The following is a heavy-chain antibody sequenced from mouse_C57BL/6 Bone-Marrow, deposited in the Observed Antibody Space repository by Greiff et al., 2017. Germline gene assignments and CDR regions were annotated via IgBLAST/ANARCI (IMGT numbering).Heavy chain of an antibody. V-gene: IGHV7-3*01. CDR1: GFTFTDYY. D-gene: IGHD2-5*01. Sequence: EVMLVESGGGLVQPGGSLSLSCAASGFTFTDYYMSWVRQPPGKALEWLGFISNKANGYTTEYSASVKGRFTISRDNSQSILYLQMNALRAEDSATYYGASRYYSNPFAYWGQGTLVTVSA. CDR3: ASRYYSNPFAY. CDR2: ISNKANGYTT. J-gene: IGHJ3*01.